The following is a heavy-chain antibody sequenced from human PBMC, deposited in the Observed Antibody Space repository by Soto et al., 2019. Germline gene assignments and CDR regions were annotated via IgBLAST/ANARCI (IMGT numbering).Heavy chain of an antibody. CDR2: IIPIFGTA. CDR1: GGTFSSYA. Sequence: PSLKVSCKASGGTFSSYAISWVRQAPGQGLEWMGGIIPIFGTANYAQKFQGRVTITADESTSTAYMELSSLRSEDTAVYYCASKLAVAARYYYYGMDVWGQGTTVTVSS. J-gene: IGHJ6*02. V-gene: IGHV1-69*13. D-gene: IGHD6-6*01. CDR3: ASKLAVAARYYYYGMDV.